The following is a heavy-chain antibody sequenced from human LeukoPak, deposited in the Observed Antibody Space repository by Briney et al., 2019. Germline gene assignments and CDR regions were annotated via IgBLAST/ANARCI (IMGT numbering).Heavy chain of an antibody. Sequence: PSETLSLTCTVSGGSISSYYWSWIRQPPGKGLEWIGYIYYSGSTNYNPSLKSRVTISVDTSKNQFSLKLSSVTAADTAVYYCARTVSSGWGPKFDYWGQGTLVTVSS. J-gene: IGHJ4*02. D-gene: IGHD6-19*01. CDR3: ARTVSSGWGPKFDY. V-gene: IGHV4-59*12. CDR2: IYYSGST. CDR1: GGSISSYY.